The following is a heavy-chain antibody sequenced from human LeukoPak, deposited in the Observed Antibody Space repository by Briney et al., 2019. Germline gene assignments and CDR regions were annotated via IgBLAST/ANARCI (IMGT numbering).Heavy chain of an antibody. CDR1: GFTFSDYY. V-gene: IGHV3-11*01. J-gene: IGHJ5*02. Sequence: GGSLRLSCAASGFTFSDYYMSWIRQAPGKGLEWVSYISSSGSTIYYADSVKGRFTISRDNAKNSLYLQMNSLRAEDTALYYCARVLYYNWFDTWGQGTLVTVSS. CDR2: ISSSGSTI. CDR3: ARVLYYNWFDT. D-gene: IGHD2-8*01.